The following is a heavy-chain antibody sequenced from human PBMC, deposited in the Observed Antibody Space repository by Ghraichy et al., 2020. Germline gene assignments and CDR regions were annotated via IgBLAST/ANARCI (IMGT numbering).Heavy chain of an antibody. V-gene: IGHV4-59*01. CDR2: IYYSDST. D-gene: IGHD6-19*01. CDR1: GGSISSYH. CDR3: ARDRIAVVGTQYYYYGMDV. Sequence: SETLSLTCTVSGGSISSYHWSWIRQPPGKGLEWIGYIYYSDSTNYNPSLKSRVTISVDTSKNQFSLKLSSVTAADTAVYYCARDRIAVVGTQYYYYGMDVWGQGTTVTVSS. J-gene: IGHJ6*02.